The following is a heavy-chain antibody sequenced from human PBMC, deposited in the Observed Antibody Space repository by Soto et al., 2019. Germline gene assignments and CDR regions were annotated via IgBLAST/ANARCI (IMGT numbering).Heavy chain of an antibody. D-gene: IGHD6-6*01. CDR3: ARSIAARVYYYYYMDV. CDR1: GFTFSSYA. CDR2: ISSNGGST. V-gene: IGHV3-64*01. J-gene: IGHJ6*03. Sequence: EVQLVESGGGLVQPGGSLRLSCAASGFTFSSYAMHWVRQAPGKGLEYVSAISSNGGSTYYANSVKGRFTISRDNSKHTLYLQMGSLRAEDMAVYYCARSIAARVYYYYYMDVWGKGTTVTVSS.